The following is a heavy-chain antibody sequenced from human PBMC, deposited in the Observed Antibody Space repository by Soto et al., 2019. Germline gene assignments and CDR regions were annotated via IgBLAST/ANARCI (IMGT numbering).Heavy chain of an antibody. Sequence: EVQLLESGGGLVQPGGSLRLSCAASGFTFSRYAMRWVRQSPGKGLEWVSAISGSGGSTYYADSVKGRFTISRDNSKNTLYLQMNSLRAEDKAVYYCAKDRRCGKHWGGVGNWFDPWGQGTLVTVSS. J-gene: IGHJ5*02. CDR3: AKDRRCGKHWGGVGNWFDP. CDR2: ISGSGGST. V-gene: IGHV3-23*01. CDR1: GFTFSRYA. D-gene: IGHD2-21*01.